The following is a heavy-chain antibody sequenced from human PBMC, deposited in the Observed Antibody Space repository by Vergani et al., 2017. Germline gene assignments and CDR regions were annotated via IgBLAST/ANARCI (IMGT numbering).Heavy chain of an antibody. J-gene: IGHJ6*03. D-gene: IGHD6-13*01. CDR2: IKSKTDGGTT. V-gene: IGHV3-15*01. Sequence: EVQLVESGGGLVKPGGSLRLSCAASGFTFSNAWMSWVRQAPGKGLEWVGRIKSKTDGGTTDYAAPVKGRFTISRDDSKNTLYLQMNSLKTEDTAVYDCTTAGAANYYYYMDVWGKGTTVTVSS. CDR3: TTAGAANYYYYMDV. CDR1: GFTFSNAW.